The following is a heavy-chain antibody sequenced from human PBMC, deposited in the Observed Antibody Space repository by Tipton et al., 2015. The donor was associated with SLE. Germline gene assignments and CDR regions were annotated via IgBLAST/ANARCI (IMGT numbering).Heavy chain of an antibody. Sequence: SLRLSCVASGFIASSHYMTWVRQTPGKGLELVSVLYGGRRTYYAHSVKGRFTISRDNSKNTLYLQMTSLRPEDTAIYFCARDRDGFNTWGFDYWGQGTLVSVSS. CDR1: GFIASSHY. CDR2: LYGGRRT. D-gene: IGHD5-24*01. J-gene: IGHJ4*02. V-gene: IGHV3-53*05. CDR3: ARDRDGFNTWGFDY.